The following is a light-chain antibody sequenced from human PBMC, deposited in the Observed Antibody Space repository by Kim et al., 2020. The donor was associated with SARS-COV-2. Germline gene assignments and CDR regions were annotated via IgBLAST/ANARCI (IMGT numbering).Light chain of an antibody. J-gene: IGLJ3*02. CDR3: QVWDDSGDHWV. V-gene: IGLV3-21*04. CDR2: YDT. Sequence: APGKTARITCGGNSIVGKSVHWYQQKSGLAPVLVIYYDTDRPAGIPERFSGSNSGNTATLTISRVEAGDEADYYCQVWDDSGDHWVFGGGTKLTVL. CDR1: SIVGKS.